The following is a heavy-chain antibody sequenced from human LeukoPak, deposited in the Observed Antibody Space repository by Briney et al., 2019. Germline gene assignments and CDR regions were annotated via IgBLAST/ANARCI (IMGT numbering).Heavy chain of an antibody. J-gene: IGHJ4*02. CDR3: ARGGNRFGGFYFDY. Sequence: PSETLSLTCTVSGDSLSSGTYYWSWLRQHPGKGLESIGFISYTGSTSYNPSLKSRVTISVDTSKSQFSLKLTSVTAADTAAYYCARGGNRFGGFYFDYWGRGTLVTVSS. CDR1: GDSLSSGTYY. V-gene: IGHV4-31*03. D-gene: IGHD3-10*01. CDR2: ISYTGST.